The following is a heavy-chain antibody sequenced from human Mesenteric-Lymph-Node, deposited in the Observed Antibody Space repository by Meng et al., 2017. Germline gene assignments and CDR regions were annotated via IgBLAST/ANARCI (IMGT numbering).Heavy chain of an antibody. V-gene: IGHV1-2*06. CDR3: ARESSDY. Sequence: QVQLVQSGADVMKAGGSGKVSCKAFGYTFTSYAMHWVRQAPGQGLEWMGRINPNSGGTNYAQKFQGRVTMTRDTSISTAYMELSRLRSDDTAVYYCARESSDYWGQGTLVTVSS. J-gene: IGHJ4*02. CDR1: GYTFTSYA. CDR2: INPNSGGT.